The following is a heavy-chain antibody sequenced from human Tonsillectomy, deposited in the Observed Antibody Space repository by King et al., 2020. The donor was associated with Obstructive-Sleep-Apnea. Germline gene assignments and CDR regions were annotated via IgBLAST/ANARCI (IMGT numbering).Heavy chain of an antibody. V-gene: IGHV3-48*04. D-gene: IGHD2-2*01. J-gene: IGHJ4*02. CDR2: ISSSSSTI. CDR3: ARAGVVPAAEVDY. CDR1: GFTFSSYS. Sequence: VQLVESGGGLVQPGGSLRLSCAASGFTFSSYSMNWVRQAPGKGLEWVSYISSSSSTIYYADSVKGRFTISRDNAKNSLYLQMNSLRAEDTAVYYCARAGVVPAAEVDYWGQGTLVTVSS.